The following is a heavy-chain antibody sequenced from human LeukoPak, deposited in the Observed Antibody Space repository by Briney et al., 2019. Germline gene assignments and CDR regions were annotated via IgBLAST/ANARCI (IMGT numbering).Heavy chain of an antibody. Sequence: SVKVSCKASGFTFTSSAMQWVRQARGQRLEWIGWIVVGSGNTNYTQKFQERVTITRDMSTSTAYMGLSSLRSEDTAVYYCAADGYYDSRGYFSRRAPAAYDIWGQGTMVTVSS. V-gene: IGHV1-58*02. CDR2: IVVGSGNT. CDR1: GFTFTSSA. J-gene: IGHJ3*02. D-gene: IGHD3-22*01. CDR3: AADGYYDSRGYFSRRAPAAYDI.